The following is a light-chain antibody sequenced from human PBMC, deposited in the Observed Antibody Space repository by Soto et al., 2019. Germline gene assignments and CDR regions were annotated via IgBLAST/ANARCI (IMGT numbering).Light chain of an antibody. V-gene: IGLV1-40*01. J-gene: IGLJ2*01. CDR3: QSYDSSLSGVV. CDR2: NNN. Sequence: QPVLTQPPSVSGAPGQRVTISCTGSSSNIGAGYDVHWYQQLPGTAPKLLIYNNNNRPSGVPDRFSGSKSVTSASLAITGLQADDEADYYFQSYDSSLSGVVFGGGTKLTVL. CDR1: SSNIGAGYD.